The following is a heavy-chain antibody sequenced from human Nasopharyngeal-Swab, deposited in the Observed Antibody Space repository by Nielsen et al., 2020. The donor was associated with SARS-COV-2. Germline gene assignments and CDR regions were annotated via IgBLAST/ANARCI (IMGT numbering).Heavy chain of an antibody. CDR2: IKNIADGGTA. Sequence: SWVRQPPGKGLEWVGRIKNIADGGTAEYAAPVKGRFSISRDDSKRTVSLQMNSLETEDTGVYYCTTGGYYLDHWGQGTLVTVSS. CDR3: TTGGYYLDH. V-gene: IGHV3-15*05. D-gene: IGHD3-16*01. J-gene: IGHJ4*02.